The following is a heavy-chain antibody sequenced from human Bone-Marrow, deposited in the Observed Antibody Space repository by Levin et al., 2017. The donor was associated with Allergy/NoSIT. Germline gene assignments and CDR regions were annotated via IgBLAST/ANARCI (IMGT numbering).Heavy chain of an antibody. J-gene: IGHJ5*02. CDR3: ARGGYYDSSGYDSSFDP. V-gene: IGHV4-34*01. Sequence: SQTLSLTCAVYGGSFSGYYWSWIRQPPGKGLEWIGEINHSGSTNYNPSLKSRVTISVDTSKNQFSLKLSSVTAADTAVYYCARGGYYDSSGYDSSFDPWGQGTLVTVSS. D-gene: IGHD3-22*01. CDR2: INHSGST. CDR1: GGSFSGYY.